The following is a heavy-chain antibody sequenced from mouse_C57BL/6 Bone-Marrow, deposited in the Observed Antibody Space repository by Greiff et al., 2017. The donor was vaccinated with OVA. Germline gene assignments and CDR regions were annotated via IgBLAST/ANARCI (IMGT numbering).Heavy chain of an antibody. J-gene: IGHJ1*03. D-gene: IGHD2-3*01. Sequence: EVQLQQSGPVLVKPGASVKMSCKASGYTFTDYYMNWVKQSHGKSLEWIGVINPYNGGTSYNQKFKGKSTLTLDKSSSTAYMELNSLTSEDSAVYYCARKGWLSWYFDVWGTGTTVTVSS. CDR2: INPYNGGT. CDR3: ARKGWLSWYFDV. V-gene: IGHV1-19*01. CDR1: GYTFTDYY.